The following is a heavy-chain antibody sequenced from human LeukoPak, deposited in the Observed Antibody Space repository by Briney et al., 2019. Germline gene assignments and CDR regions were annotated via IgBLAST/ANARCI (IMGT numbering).Heavy chain of an antibody. V-gene: IGHV4-61*09. Sequence: SETLSLTCIVSVGSIISCGCYGSWLRHPAGKGLEWIGHIYVRVITSYNPSLKSRVTLSVDTSKNQFSLNLRSVTAADTDVYYCARSARDGYNNYFDYWGQGPLVTVSS. CDR1: VGSIISCGCY. CDR3: ARSARDGYNNYFDY. CDR2: IYVRVIT. J-gene: IGHJ4*02. D-gene: IGHD5-24*01.